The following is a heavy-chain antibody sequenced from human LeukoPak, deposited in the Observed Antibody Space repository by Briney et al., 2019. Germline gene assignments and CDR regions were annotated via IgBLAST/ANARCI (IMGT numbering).Heavy chain of an antibody. CDR3: ARSYGGNFYFDY. V-gene: IGHV4-31*03. J-gene: IGHJ4*02. CDR2: IYYSGST. D-gene: IGHD4-23*01. Sequence: SETLSLTCTVSGGSISSGGYYWSWIRQHPGKGLEWIGYIYYSGSTYYNPSLKSRVTISVDTSKNQFSLKLSSVTAADTAVYYCARSYGGNFYFDYSGQGTLVTVSS. CDR1: GGSISSGGYY.